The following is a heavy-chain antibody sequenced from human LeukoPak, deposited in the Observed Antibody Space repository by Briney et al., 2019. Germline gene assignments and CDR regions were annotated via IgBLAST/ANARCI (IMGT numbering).Heavy chain of an antibody. CDR2: MNPNSGNT. CDR3: ARVGGVTATSYYYGMDV. CDR1: GYTFTSYD. J-gene: IGHJ6*02. D-gene: IGHD2-15*01. V-gene: IGHV1-8*01. Sequence: EASVKVSCKASGYTFTSYDINWVRQATGQGLEWMGWMNPNSGNTGYAQEFQGRVAMTRNTSISTAYMELSSLRSEDTAVYYCARVGGVTATSYYYGMDVWGQGTTVTVS.